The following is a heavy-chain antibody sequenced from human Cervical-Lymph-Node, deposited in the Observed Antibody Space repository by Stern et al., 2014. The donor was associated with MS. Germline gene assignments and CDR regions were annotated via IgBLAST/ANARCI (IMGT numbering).Heavy chain of an antibody. D-gene: IGHD5-18*01. CDR2: ISGSGYST. V-gene: IGHV3-23*04. CDR1: GFAFSSYA. CDR3: AKVTWADTAMGPIDY. J-gene: IGHJ4*02. Sequence: EVQLVESGGGLVQPGGSPRLSCAASGFAFSSYAVSWVRQAPGKGLEWVSTISGSGYSTYYADSVKGRFTISRDNSKNTMYLQMNSLRVEDSAVYYCAKVTWADTAMGPIDYWGQGTLVTVSS.